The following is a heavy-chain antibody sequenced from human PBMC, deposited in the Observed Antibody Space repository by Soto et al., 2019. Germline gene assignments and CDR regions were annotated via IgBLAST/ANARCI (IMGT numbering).Heavy chain of an antibody. Sequence: QATLKESGPVLVKPTETLTLRCTVPGLPITDSGMVLTWIRQPPGQPLEWLAHIDSSGEKSYRTFLKSRLAISKDTSKSQIVLTMTNMDPADTATYYCARRHLAVAVSPWFDPWGQGIPVTVSS. CDR3: ARRHLAVAVSPWFDP. CDR1: GLPITDSGMV. V-gene: IGHV2-26*01. D-gene: IGHD6-19*01. CDR2: IDSSGEK. J-gene: IGHJ5*02.